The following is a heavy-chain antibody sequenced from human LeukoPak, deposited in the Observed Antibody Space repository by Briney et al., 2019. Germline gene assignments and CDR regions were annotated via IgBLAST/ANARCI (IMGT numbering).Heavy chain of an antibody. V-gene: IGHV1-3*01. J-gene: IGHJ4*02. Sequence: ASVKVSCKASGYTFTSYAIHWVRQAPGQRLEWMGWISAGNGNTKYSQNFQGRVTFISNTSATTAFMELSSLRSEDAAVYYCASGRDGDFGVYWGQGTLVTVSS. D-gene: IGHD4-17*01. CDR2: ISAGNGNT. CDR3: ASGRDGDFGVY. CDR1: GYTFTSYA.